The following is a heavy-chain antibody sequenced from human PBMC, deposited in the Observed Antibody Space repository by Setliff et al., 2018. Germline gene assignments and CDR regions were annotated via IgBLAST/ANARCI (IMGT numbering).Heavy chain of an antibody. Sequence: ASVKVSCKASGYTFTSSGISWVRQAPGQGLEWMGWINTNTGNPSYAQDFTGRFVFSLDTSVSTAYLQISSLKAEDTAVYYCARASRFGTIRYRGDYYMDVWGKGTTVTVSS. J-gene: IGHJ6*03. D-gene: IGHD3-10*01. CDR3: ARASRFGTIRYRGDYYMDV. CDR2: INTNTGNP. CDR1: GYTFTSSG. V-gene: IGHV7-4-1*02.